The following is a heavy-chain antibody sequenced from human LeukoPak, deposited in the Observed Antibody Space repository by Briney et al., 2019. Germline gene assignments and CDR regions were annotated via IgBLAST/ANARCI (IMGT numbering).Heavy chain of an antibody. Sequence: SETLSLTCAVSGGSISSSNWWSWVRQPPGKGLEWIGEIYHSGSTNYNPSLKSRVTISVDTSKNQFSLKLSSVTAADTAVYYCARTTEAHSWRTRYYDYYMDVWGKGTTVTVSS. CDR3: ARTTEAHSWRTRYYDYYMDV. J-gene: IGHJ6*03. CDR2: IYHSGST. D-gene: IGHD6-13*01. CDR1: GGSISSSNW. V-gene: IGHV4-4*02.